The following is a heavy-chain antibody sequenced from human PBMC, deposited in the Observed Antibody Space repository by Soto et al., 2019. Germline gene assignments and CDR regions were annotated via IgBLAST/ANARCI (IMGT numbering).Heavy chain of an antibody. CDR1: GGSISSYY. CDR3: ARHVVPGAVGAFDP. Sequence: SETLSLTCTVSGGSISSYYWSWIRQPPGKGLEWIGYIYYSGSTNYNPSLKSRVTISVDTSKNQFSLKLSSVTAADTAVYYCARHVVPGAVGAFDPWGQGTLVTVSS. D-gene: IGHD2-21*01. CDR2: IYYSGST. J-gene: IGHJ5*02. V-gene: IGHV4-59*08.